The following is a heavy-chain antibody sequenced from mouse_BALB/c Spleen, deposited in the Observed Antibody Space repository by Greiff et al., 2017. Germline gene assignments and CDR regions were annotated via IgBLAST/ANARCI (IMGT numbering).Heavy chain of an antibody. CDR3: ARDYGNYEGYYAMDY. Sequence: VKLLESGAELVRPGSSVKISCKASGYAFSSYWMNWVKQRPGQGLEWIGQIYPGDGDTNYNGKFKGKATLTADKSSSTAYMQLSSLTSEDSAVYFCARDYGNYEGYYAMDYWGQGTSVTVSS. V-gene: IGHV1-80*01. J-gene: IGHJ4*01. CDR2: IYPGDGDT. D-gene: IGHD2-1*01. CDR1: GYAFSSYW.